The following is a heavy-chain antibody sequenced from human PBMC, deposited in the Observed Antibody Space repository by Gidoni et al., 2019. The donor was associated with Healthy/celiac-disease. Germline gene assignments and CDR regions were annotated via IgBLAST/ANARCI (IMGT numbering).Heavy chain of an antibody. CDR1: GGTFSSYA. J-gene: IGHJ5*02. CDR3: AREGGQLADCSSTSCYGWFDP. D-gene: IGHD2-2*01. CDR2: IIPIFGTA. Sequence: QVQLVQSGAEVKKPGSSVKVSCKASGGTFSSYAISWVRQAPGQGLEWMGGIIPIFGTANYAQKFQGRVTITADESTSTAYMELSSLRSEDTAVYYCAREGGQLADCSSTSCYGWFDPWGQGTLVTVSS. V-gene: IGHV1-69*01.